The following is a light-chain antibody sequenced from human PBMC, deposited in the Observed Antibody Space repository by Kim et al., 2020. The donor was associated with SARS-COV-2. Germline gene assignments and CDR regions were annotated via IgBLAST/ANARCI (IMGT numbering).Light chain of an antibody. CDR1: QLGDKY. V-gene: IGLV3-1*01. CDR2: QDK. Sequence: SELTQPPSVSVSPGQTASITCSGDQLGDKYVCWYQQRPGQSPVLVIYQDKNRPSGIPERFSGSNSGNTATLTISGTQAMDEADYYCQAWDTTVVFGGGTQLTVL. CDR3: QAWDTTVV. J-gene: IGLJ2*01.